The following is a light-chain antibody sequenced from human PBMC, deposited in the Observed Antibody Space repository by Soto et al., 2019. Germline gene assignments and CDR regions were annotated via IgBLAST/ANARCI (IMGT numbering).Light chain of an antibody. V-gene: IGKV3-11*01. Sequence: EIVLTQSPGTLSLSPGERATLSCRASQSVSSNLAWYQQKPGQAPRLLIYGASNRATGIPARFSGSGSGTDFTLTISSLEPEDFAVYYCQQRSNWPTFGGGTKVDI. CDR3: QQRSNWPT. J-gene: IGKJ4*01. CDR2: GAS. CDR1: QSVSSN.